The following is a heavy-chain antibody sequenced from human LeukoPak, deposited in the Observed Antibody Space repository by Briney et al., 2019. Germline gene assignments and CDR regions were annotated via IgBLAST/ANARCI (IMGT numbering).Heavy chain of an antibody. J-gene: IGHJ4*02. CDR2: IYYSGST. CDR1: GGSISSSSYY. CDR3: ARDQGTTVSIDY. V-gene: IGHV4-39*07. D-gene: IGHD4-17*01. Sequence: SETLSLTCTVSGGSISSSSYYWGWIRQPPGKGLEWIGSIYYSGSTYYNPSLKSRVTISVDTSKNQFSLKLSPVTAADTAVYYCARDQGTTVSIDYWGQGTLVTVSS.